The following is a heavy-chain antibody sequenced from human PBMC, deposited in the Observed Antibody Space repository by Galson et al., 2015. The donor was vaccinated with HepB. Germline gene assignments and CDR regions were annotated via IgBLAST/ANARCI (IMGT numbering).Heavy chain of an antibody. Sequence: SLRLSCAASGFTFSNYWMAWVRQAPGKGLEWVANIQEDGSQKEYVDSVRGRFTISRDNAKNSLFLQMNSLRAEDTAVYYCAKWRWRQSEFEYWGQGTLVTVSS. V-gene: IGHV3-7*01. CDR3: AKWRWRQSEFEY. D-gene: IGHD5-24*01. CDR2: IQEDGSQK. CDR1: GFTFSNYW. J-gene: IGHJ4*02.